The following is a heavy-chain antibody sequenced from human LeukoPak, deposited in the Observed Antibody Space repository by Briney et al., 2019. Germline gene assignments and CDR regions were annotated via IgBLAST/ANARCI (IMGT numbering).Heavy chain of an antibody. CDR3: TTDYQLDY. Sequence: GGSLILSCTASGFTFGDFVMSWVRQTPGKGLEWVGFIRTKVNSETTKYAASVQGRFTISRDDSKSIAYLQMNSLKTEDTAVYYCTTDYQLDYWGQGTLVTVSS. CDR2: IRTKVNSETT. J-gene: IGHJ4*02. V-gene: IGHV3-49*04. D-gene: IGHD3-16*01. CDR1: GFTFGDFV.